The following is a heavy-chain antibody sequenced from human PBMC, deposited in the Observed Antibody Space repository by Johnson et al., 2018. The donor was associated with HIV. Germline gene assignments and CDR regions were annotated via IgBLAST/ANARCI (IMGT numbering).Heavy chain of an antibody. D-gene: IGHD5-24*01. V-gene: IGHV3-7*01. CDR1: GFTFSSYW. CDR2: IKQDGSEK. CDR3: ARDGDEFGDGYNPTEI. Sequence: VQLVESGGGLVQPGGSLRLSCAASGFTFSSYWMSWVRQAPGKGLEWVANIKQDGSEKNYVDYVKGRFTISRDNAKNSLYLQMNSLRAEDTAVYYCARDGDEFGDGYNPTEIWGQGTMVTVSS. J-gene: IGHJ3*02.